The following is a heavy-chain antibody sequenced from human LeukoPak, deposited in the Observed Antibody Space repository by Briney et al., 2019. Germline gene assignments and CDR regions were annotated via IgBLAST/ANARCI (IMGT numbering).Heavy chain of an antibody. CDR3: ARDPVVTPGALDY. J-gene: IGHJ4*02. Sequence: ASVKVSCKASGGTFSSYAISWVRQAPGQGLEWMGWINAGNGNTKYSQKFQGRVTITRDTSASTAYMELSSLRSEDTAVYYCARDPVVTPGALDYWGQGTLVTVSS. D-gene: IGHD4-23*01. V-gene: IGHV1-3*01. CDR2: INAGNGNT. CDR1: GGTFSSYA.